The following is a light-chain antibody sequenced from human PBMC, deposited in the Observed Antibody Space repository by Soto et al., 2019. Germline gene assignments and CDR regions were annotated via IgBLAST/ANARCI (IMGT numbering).Light chain of an antibody. CDR1: QSVSSN. V-gene: IGKV3-15*01. Sequence: EIVMTQSPATLSVSPGERATLSCRASQSVSSNLAWYQQKPGQAPRLLIYGASTRATGIPARFSGSGSGTEFTLTISSLQSEDFAVYYCQQYNNWPPLITFGQGTDWRLN. CDR2: GAS. J-gene: IGKJ5*01. CDR3: QQYNNWPPLIT.